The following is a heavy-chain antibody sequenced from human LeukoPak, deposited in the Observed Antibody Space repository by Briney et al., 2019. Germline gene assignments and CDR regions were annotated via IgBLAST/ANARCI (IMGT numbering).Heavy chain of an antibody. D-gene: IGHD6-13*01. Sequence: GGSLRLSCAASGFTFSSYSMNWDRQAPGKGLEWVSSISSSSSYIYYADSVKGRFTISRDNAKNSLYLQMNSLRAEDTAVYYCARDLGIAAAKSDYWGQGTLVTVSS. V-gene: IGHV3-21*01. J-gene: IGHJ4*02. CDR2: ISSSSSYI. CDR1: GFTFSSYS. CDR3: ARDLGIAAAKSDY.